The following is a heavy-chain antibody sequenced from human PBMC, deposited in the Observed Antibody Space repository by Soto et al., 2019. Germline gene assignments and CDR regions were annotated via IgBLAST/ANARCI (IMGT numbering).Heavy chain of an antibody. D-gene: IGHD5-18*01. J-gene: IGHJ4*02. CDR1: GFTFSSYA. V-gene: IGHV3-23*01. Sequence: PGGSLRLSCAASGFTFSSYAMSWVRQAPGKGLEWVSAISGSGGSTYYADSVKGRFTISRDNSKNTLYLQMKSLRAEDTAVYYCAKPGRRGWIQLTGGTTTPYWGQGTLVTVSS. CDR2: ISGSGGST. CDR3: AKPGRRGWIQLTGGTTTPY.